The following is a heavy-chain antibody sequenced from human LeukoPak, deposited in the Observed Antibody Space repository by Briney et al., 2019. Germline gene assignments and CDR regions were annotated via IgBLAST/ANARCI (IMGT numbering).Heavy chain of an antibody. Sequence: ASVKVSCKASGYTFTSYYMHWVRQAPGQGLEWMGIINPSGGSTSYAQKFQGRVTMTRDTSTSTVYMELSSLRSEDTAVYYCDKQGIAAPALDYWGQGTLVTVSS. CDR2: INPSGGST. CDR1: GYTFTSYY. V-gene: IGHV1-46*01. D-gene: IGHD6-13*01. J-gene: IGHJ4*02. CDR3: DKQGIAAPALDY.